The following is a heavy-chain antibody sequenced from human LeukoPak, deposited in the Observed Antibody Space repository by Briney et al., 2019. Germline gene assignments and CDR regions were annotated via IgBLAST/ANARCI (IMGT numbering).Heavy chain of an antibody. CDR3: AKDLFAPKRWNSGSYYKGKSGFDY. CDR1: GFTFSNAW. V-gene: IGHV3-15*01. Sequence: PGGSLRLSCVASGFTFSNAWMNWVRQAPGKGLEWVGRIKSKADGVTADYAAPVKGRFTISRDNSKNTVYLQMSSLRAEDTAVYHCAKDLFAPKRWNSGSYYKGKSGFDYWGQGTLVTVSS. J-gene: IGHJ4*02. CDR2: IKSKADGVTA. D-gene: IGHD3-10*01.